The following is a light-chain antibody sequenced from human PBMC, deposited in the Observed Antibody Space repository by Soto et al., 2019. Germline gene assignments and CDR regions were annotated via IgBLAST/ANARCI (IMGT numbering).Light chain of an antibody. V-gene: IGKV1-33*01. CDR1: QDISNY. CDR3: QQYDNLPYG. Sequence: DIQMTQSPSSLSASVGDRVTITCQASQDISNYLNWYQQKPGKVPKLLIYDASNLEAGVPSRFSGRGSGTDFTFTISSLQPEDIATYYCQQYDNLPYGFGQGTKLEIK. J-gene: IGKJ2*03. CDR2: DAS.